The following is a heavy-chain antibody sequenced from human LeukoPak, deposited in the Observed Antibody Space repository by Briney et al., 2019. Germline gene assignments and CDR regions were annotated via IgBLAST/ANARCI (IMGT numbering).Heavy chain of an antibody. J-gene: IGHJ3*02. CDR2: INPNSGGT. D-gene: IGHD1-1*01. Sequence: ASVNVSCKASGYTFTVYYMHWVRQAPGQGLEWMGWINPNSGGTNYAQKFQGRVTMTRDTSISTAYMELSRLRSDDTAVYYCARATGYHDAFDIWGQGTMVTVSS. CDR1: GYTFTVYY. V-gene: IGHV1-2*02. CDR3: ARATGYHDAFDI.